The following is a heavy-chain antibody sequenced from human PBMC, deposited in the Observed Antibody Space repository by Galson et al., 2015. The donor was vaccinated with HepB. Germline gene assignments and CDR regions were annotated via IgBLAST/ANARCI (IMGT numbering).Heavy chain of an antibody. J-gene: IGHJ6*02. CDR3: ASRIVGATKDYYYYGMDV. D-gene: IGHD1-26*01. Sequence: SVKVSCKASGYTVTRFFIHWVRQAPGQGLEWMGIINPNAGSTTYAQKFQGRVTMTGDTSTNTVYMELSSLRSADTAMYYCASRIVGATKDYYYYGMDVWAQGTTVTVSS. V-gene: IGHV1-46*01. CDR2: INPNAGST. CDR1: GYTVTRFF.